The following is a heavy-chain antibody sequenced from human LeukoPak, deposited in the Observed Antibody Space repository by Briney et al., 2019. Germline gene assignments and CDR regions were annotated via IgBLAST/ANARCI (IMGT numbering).Heavy chain of an antibody. D-gene: IGHD4/OR15-4a*01. Sequence: SVKVSCKASGGTFNSYAISWVRQAPGQGLEWMGRIIPIFGTANYAQKFQARVTITTDESTSTAYMELSSLRSEDTAVYYCARGGATGYNWFDPWGQGTLVTVSS. J-gene: IGHJ5*02. CDR2: IIPIFGTA. CDR3: ARGGATGYNWFDP. V-gene: IGHV1-69*05. CDR1: GGTFNSYA.